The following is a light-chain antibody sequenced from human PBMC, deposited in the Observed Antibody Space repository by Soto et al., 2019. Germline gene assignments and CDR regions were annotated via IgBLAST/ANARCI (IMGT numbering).Light chain of an antibody. Sequence: EIVLTQSPGTLSLSPGERVTLSCRASQSVTVSSLSWYQHKPGQAPRLLIYDASSRATGIQDRFSGSGSGTDFTLTIRRLEPEDYALDYCQQYGRSPFTFGPGTRVDI. CDR2: DAS. CDR3: QQYGRSPFT. CDR1: QSVTVSS. V-gene: IGKV3-20*01. J-gene: IGKJ3*01.